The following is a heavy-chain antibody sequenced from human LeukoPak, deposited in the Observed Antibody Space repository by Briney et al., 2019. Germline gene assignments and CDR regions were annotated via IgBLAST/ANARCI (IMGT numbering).Heavy chain of an antibody. CDR2: IYYTGST. CDR1: GDSINSYY. V-gene: IGHV4-59*01. J-gene: IGHJ4*02. CDR3: ARDPTY. Sequence: PSETLSLTCAVSGDSINSYYWTWIRQAPGKGLEWIGYIYYTGSTNYSPSLKSRVSISIDPSKNQFSLKLTSVTAADTAVYYCARDPTYWGQGILVTVSS.